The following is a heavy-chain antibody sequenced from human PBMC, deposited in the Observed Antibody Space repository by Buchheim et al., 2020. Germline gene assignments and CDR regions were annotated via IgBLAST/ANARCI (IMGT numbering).Heavy chain of an antibody. J-gene: IGHJ6*02. CDR1: GGSISSYY. D-gene: IGHD3-16*01. Sequence: QVQLQESGPGLVKPSETLSLTCTVSGGSISSYYWSWIRQPPGKGLEWIGYIYYSGSTNYNPSLKSRVTISVDTSKNQFSLKLSSVTAADTAVYYCARDYVMVASRAYYYYYGMDVWGQGTT. V-gene: IGHV4-59*01. CDR2: IYYSGST. CDR3: ARDYVMVASRAYYYYYGMDV.